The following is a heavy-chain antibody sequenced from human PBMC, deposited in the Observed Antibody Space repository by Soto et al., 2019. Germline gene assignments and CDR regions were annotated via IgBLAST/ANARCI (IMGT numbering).Heavy chain of an antibody. CDR2: IRSKANSYAT. CDR1: GFTFSGSA. D-gene: IGHD3-22*01. J-gene: IGHJ4*02. V-gene: IGHV3-73*01. CDR3: TRGFGYDSSGYYYIDY. Sequence: PGGSLRLSCAASGFTFSGSAMHWVRQASGKGLEWVGRIRSKANSYATAYAASVKGRFTISRDDSKNTAYLQMNSLKTEDTAVYYCTRGFGYDSSGYYYIDYWGQGTLVTVSS.